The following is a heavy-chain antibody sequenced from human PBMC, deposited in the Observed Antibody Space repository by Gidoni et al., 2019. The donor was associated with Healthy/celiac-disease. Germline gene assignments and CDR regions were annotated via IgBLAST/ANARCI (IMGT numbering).Heavy chain of an antibody. V-gene: IGHV3-7*03. CDR2: IKQDGSEK. CDR1: GFTFSSYW. D-gene: IGHD6-19*01. Sequence: EVQLVESGGGLVQPGGSLRLSCAASGFTFSSYWRSWVRQAPGKGLVWVTNIKQDGSEKYYVESVKGRFTISRDNAKNSLYLQMNSLRAEDTAVYYCARNRRALSVAGLDYWGQGTLVTVSS. CDR3: ARNRRALSVAGLDY. J-gene: IGHJ4*02.